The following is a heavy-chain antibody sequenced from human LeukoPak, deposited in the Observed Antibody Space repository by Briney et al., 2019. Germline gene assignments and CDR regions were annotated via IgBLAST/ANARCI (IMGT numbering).Heavy chain of an antibody. V-gene: IGHV3-7*01. J-gene: IGHJ4*02. CDR2: IKQDGSEK. CDR1: GFTFSSYW. CDR3: ARGLIWWLRVFDY. Sequence: GGSLRLSXAASGFTFSSYWMSWVRQAPGKGLEWVANIKQDGSEKYYVDSVKGRFTISRDNAKNSLYLQMNSLRAEDTAVYYCARGLIWWLRVFDYWGQGTLVTVSS. D-gene: IGHD5-12*01.